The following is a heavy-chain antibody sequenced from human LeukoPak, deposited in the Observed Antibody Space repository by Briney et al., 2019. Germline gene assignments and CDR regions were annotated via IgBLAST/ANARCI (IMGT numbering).Heavy chain of an antibody. Sequence: PPGGSLRLSCAASGFTFGNYAMGSVRQAPGKGLEWVSAVSGSGGSTYYADSVKGRFTISRDNSKNTLYLQMNSLRAADTAVYYCAKGYQNFDYWGQGTLVTVSS. J-gene: IGHJ4*02. CDR3: AKGYQNFDY. CDR1: GFTFGNYA. D-gene: IGHD1-14*01. V-gene: IGHV3-23*01. CDR2: VSGSGGST.